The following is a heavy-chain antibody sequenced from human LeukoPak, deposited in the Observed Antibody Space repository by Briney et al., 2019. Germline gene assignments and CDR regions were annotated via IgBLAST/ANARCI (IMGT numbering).Heavy chain of an antibody. D-gene: IGHD4-17*01. CDR3: ARSTVTTYAWFDP. CDR1: GGSVSSGSYY. J-gene: IGHJ5*02. CDR2: IYYSGST. V-gene: IGHV4-61*01. Sequence: PSETLSLTCTVSGGSVSSGSYYWSWIRQPPGKGLEWIGYIYYSGSTNYNPSLKSRVTLSVDTSKNQFSLKLSSVTAADTAVYYCARSTVTTYAWFDPWGQGTLVTVSS.